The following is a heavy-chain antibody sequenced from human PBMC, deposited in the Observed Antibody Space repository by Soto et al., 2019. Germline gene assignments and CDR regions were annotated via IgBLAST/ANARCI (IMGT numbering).Heavy chain of an antibody. CDR2: MSFDGNSK. CDR1: GFAFSSFG. V-gene: IGHV3-30*18. Sequence: GGSLRLSCAASGFAFSSFGVHWVRQAPGKGLEWVAVMSFDGNSKYYADSMKGRFIISRDNSKNTLYLEMNSLRAEDTAVYYCAKDKGRSLTGGMDVWGQGTTVTVSS. D-gene: IGHD3-9*01. CDR3: AKDKGRSLTGGMDV. J-gene: IGHJ6*02.